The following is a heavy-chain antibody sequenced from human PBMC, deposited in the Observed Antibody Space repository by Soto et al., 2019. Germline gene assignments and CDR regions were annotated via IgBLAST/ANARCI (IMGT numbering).Heavy chain of an antibody. CDR1: GFTFSSYS. J-gene: IGHJ4*02. CDR3: ASQYGDYEGGDY. D-gene: IGHD4-17*01. Sequence: GESLKISCAASGFTFSSYSMNWVRQAPGKGLEWVSSISSSSYIYYADSVKGRFTISRDNAKNSLYLQMNSLRAEDTAVYYCASQYGDYEGGDYWGQGTLVTVSS. CDR2: ISSSSYI. V-gene: IGHV3-21*01.